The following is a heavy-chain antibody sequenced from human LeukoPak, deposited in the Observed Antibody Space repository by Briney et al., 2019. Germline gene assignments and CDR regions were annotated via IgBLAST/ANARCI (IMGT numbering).Heavy chain of an antibody. V-gene: IGHV3-23*01. CDR1: GFTFNSYA. CDR3: AKERSEVVVAATNY. D-gene: IGHD2-15*01. J-gene: IGHJ4*02. Sequence: GGSLRLSCAASGFTFNSYAMTWVRQAPGKGLEWVSSITGGGDTTYYADSVRGRFTISRDNSKNTLSLQINSLRAEDTAIYYCAKERSEVVVAATNYWGQGTLVTVSS. CDR2: ITGGGDTT.